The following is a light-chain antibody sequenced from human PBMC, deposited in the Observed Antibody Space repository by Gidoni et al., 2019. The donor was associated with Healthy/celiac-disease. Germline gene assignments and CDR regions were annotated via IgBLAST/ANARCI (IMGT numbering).Light chain of an antibody. CDR3: CSYAGSSTL. J-gene: IGLJ2*01. CDR1: SSDVGSYHL. Sequence: QSALTQPASVPGSPGQSITISCTGTSSDVGSYHLVSWYQQHPGKAPKLMIYEGSKRPSGVSNRFSGSKSGNTASLTISGLQAEDEADYYCCSYAGSSTLFGGGTKLTVL. V-gene: IGLV2-23*01. CDR2: EGS.